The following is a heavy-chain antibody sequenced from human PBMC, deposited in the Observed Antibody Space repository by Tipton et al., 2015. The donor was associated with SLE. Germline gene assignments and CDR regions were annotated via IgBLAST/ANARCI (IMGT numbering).Heavy chain of an antibody. CDR2: INHSGST. CDR3: AGVSRDAFEI. CDR1: GGSFSGYY. V-gene: IGHV4-34*01. Sequence: TLSLTCAVYGGSFSGYYWSWIRQPPGKGLEWIGEINHSGSTNYNPFLKSRVTISVDTSKNQFSLKLSSVTAADTAVYYCAGVSRDAFEIWGQGTMVTVSS. J-gene: IGHJ3*02. D-gene: IGHD5/OR15-5a*01.